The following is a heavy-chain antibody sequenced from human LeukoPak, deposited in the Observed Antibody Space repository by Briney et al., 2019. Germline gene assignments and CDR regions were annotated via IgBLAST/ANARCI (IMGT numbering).Heavy chain of an antibody. CDR2: ISGSGGST. CDR3: AKDKGYSGYEEYFQH. V-gene: IGHV3-23*01. J-gene: IGHJ1*01. D-gene: IGHD5-12*01. Sequence: PGGSLRLSCAASGFTFSSYAMSWVRQAPGKGLEWVSAISGSGGSTYYADSVKGRFTISRDNSKNTLYLQMNSLRAEDTAVYYCAKDKGYSGYEEYFQHWDQGTLVTVSS. CDR1: GFTFSSYA.